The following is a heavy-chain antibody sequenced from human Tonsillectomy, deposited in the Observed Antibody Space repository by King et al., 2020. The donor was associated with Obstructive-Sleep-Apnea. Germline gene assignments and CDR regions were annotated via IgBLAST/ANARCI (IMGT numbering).Heavy chain of an antibody. D-gene: IGHD4-23*01. CDR1: EYTFTGYY. CDR3: ARGSPVASSTSSPLAL. Sequence: QLVQSGAEVKKPGASVKVSCKASEYTFTGYYIHWVRQAPGQGLEWMGWVNPNNDGTKYAQKFQGRVTTARDTSINTAYMELNRRTFDDTAVYYCARGSPVASSTSSPLALWAKGTMVTVSS. J-gene: IGHJ3*01. CDR2: VNPNNDGT. V-gene: IGHV1-2*02.